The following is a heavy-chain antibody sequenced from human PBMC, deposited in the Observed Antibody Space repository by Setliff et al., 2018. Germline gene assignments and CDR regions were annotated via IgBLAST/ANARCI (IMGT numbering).Heavy chain of an antibody. D-gene: IGHD2-21*02. CDR3: ARAHCIGGYCYYGYFQY. Sequence: ASVKVSCKASGYTFTSYYIHWVRQAPGQGLEWLGLINPSGGYTNYAQKFQDRITLTRDTPTNTLYMELGSLRSEDTAVYFCARAHCIGGYCYYGYFQYWGQGTLVTVSS. CDR1: GYTFTSYY. J-gene: IGHJ1*01. CDR2: INPSGGYT. V-gene: IGHV1-46*01.